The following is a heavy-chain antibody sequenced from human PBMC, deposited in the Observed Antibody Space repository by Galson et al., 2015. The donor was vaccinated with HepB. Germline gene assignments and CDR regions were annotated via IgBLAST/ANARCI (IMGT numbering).Heavy chain of an antibody. CDR3: ARGNYYDSSGYYWYFDL. CDR2: ISSSGSTI. Sequence: SLRLSCAASGFTFSDYYMNWIRQAPGEGLEWGSYISSSGSTINYADSEKGRFTISRDNAKNSLYLQMNSLRAEDTAVYYCARGNYYDSSGYYWYFDLWGRGTLVTVSS. J-gene: IGHJ2*01. CDR1: GFTFSDYY. V-gene: IGHV3-11*01. D-gene: IGHD3-22*01.